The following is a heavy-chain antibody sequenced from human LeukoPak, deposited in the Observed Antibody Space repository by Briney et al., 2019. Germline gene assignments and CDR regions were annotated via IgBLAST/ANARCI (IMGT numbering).Heavy chain of an antibody. CDR2: ISAYNGNT. CDR3: ARVRAGPADQDIVVVPAAMRFDP. CDR1: GYTFTSYG. D-gene: IGHD2-2*01. Sequence: GASVKVSCKASGYTFTSYGISWVRQAPGQGLEWMGWISAYNGNTNYAQKLQGRVTMTTDTSTSTAYMELRSLRSDDTAVYYCARVRAGPADQDIVVVPAAMRFDPWGQGTLGTVSS. J-gene: IGHJ5*02. V-gene: IGHV1-18*01.